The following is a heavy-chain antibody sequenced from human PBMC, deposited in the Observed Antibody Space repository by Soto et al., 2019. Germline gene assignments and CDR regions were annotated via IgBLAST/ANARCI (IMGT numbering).Heavy chain of an antibody. D-gene: IGHD2-15*01. V-gene: IGHV4-59*01. Sequence: PSETLSLTCTVSGGSLSNNYWSWIRQPPGKGLEWIGYIYYSGTTNYNPSLESRVTISADTSKNEFSLKLSSVTAADTAVYYCARGQVVAAQHWGQGTLVTVSS. J-gene: IGHJ4*02. CDR3: ARGQVVAAQH. CDR1: GGSLSNNY. CDR2: IYYSGTT.